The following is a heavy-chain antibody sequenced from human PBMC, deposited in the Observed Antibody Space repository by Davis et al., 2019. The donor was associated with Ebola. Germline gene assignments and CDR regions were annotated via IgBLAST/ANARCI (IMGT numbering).Heavy chain of an antibody. Sequence: SETLSLTCAVYGGSFSGYYWSWIRQPPGKGLEWIGEINHSGRTNYNPSLKSRVTISVDTSKNQFSLKLSSVTAADTAVYYCAREGYCSGGSCYGVDHAFDIWGQGTMVTVSS. CDR1: GGSFSGYY. V-gene: IGHV4-34*01. D-gene: IGHD2-15*01. J-gene: IGHJ3*02. CDR3: AREGYCSGGSCYGVDHAFDI. CDR2: INHSGRT.